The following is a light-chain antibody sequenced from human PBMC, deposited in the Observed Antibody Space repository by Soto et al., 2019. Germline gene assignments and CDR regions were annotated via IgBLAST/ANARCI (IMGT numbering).Light chain of an antibody. J-gene: IGLJ2*01. CDR1: SSDVGGYNY. V-gene: IGLV2-14*01. CDR3: RSYTSTNTPVV. Sequence: QSALTQPASVSGSPGQTITISCTGTSSDVGGYNYVSWYQQYPGKAPKLLTYEVTNRPSGVSNRFSGSKSGNVASLTISGLQAEDEADYYCRSYTSTNTPVVFGRGTKLTVL. CDR2: EVT.